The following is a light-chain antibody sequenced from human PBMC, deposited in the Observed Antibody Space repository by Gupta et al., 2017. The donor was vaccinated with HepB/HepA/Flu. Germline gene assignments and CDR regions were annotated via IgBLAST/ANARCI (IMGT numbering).Light chain of an antibody. V-gene: IGKV3-20*01. J-gene: IGKJ4*01. CDR3: QQYGTSPSLA. CDR1: QTVTDNY. Sequence: EIVLTQSPGTLSLSPGERATLSCRASQTVTDNYLAWYQQKPGQAPSLLIYGAISRVTGIPDRFSGSGSGTDFTLTISRREPEDFALYYCQQYGTSPSLAFGGGTKVEIK. CDR2: GAI.